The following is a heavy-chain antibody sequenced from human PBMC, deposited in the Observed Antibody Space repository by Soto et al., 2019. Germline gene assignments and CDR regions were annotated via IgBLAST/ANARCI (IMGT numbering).Heavy chain of an antibody. V-gene: IGHV4-39*01. J-gene: IGHJ4*02. CDR1: GGSISNKNDH. D-gene: IGHD3-10*01. CDR2: VYSNGHT. CDR3: GSITNGRPADS. Sequence: SKTLSRTCTVSGGSISNKNDHWGWTRQPPGKALEWIGTVYSNGHTYHNPCLKSRLSMSVDASKNQFSLNLDSGRSAHTAVDFCGSITNGRPADSWGQGTMVTVSS.